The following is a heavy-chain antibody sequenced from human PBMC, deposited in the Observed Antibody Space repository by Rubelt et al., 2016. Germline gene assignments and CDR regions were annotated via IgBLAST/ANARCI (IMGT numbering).Heavy chain of an antibody. CDR1: GFTFSSYS. Sequence: EVQLVESGGGLVKPGESLRLSCAASGFTFSSYSMNWVRQAPGKGLEWVSSISRSGTSIYYADSVRGRFTIPRDNAQNSLDLQRNSLRAEDTAVYYGARLGYCSGGSCSWGQGTLVTVSS. CDR3: ARLGYCSGGSCS. CDR2: ISRSGTSI. V-gene: IGHV3-21*01. J-gene: IGHJ5*02. D-gene: IGHD2-15*01.